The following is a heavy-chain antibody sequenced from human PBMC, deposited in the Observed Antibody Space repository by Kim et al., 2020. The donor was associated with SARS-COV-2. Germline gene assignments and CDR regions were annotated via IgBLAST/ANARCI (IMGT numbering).Heavy chain of an antibody. CDR3: TSDSAWGHFDY. V-gene: IGHV4-39*01. Sequence: SETLSLTCTVSGGSISSSSYYWGWIRPPPGKGLKWIGSTYYSGSTYYNPSLKSLVTISVDTSKNQFSLKLSSVTAADTAEYYCTSDSAWGHFDYCGPGTL. CDR1: GGSISSSSYY. J-gene: IGHJ4*02. D-gene: IGHD7-27*01. CDR2: TYYSGST.